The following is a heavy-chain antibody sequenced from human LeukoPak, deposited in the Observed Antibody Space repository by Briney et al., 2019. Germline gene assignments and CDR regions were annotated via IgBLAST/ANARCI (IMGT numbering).Heavy chain of an antibody. Sequence: ASVKVSCKPSGGTFRSYAISWVRQAPGQGLEWMGGIIPIFGTANYAQKFQGRVTMTEDTSTHTAYMELSSLRSEDTAVYYCATAPLPATVVTASYYMDVWGKGTTVTVSS. V-gene: IGHV1-69*06. CDR3: ATAPLPATVVTASYYMDV. D-gene: IGHD4-23*01. J-gene: IGHJ6*03. CDR1: GGTFRSYA. CDR2: IIPIFGTA.